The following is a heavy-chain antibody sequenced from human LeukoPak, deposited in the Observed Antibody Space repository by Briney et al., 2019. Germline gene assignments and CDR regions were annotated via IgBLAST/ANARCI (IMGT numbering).Heavy chain of an antibody. D-gene: IGHD2-15*01. CDR3: ARSDIVVVVAADAFDI. J-gene: IGHJ3*02. Sequence: VASVKVSCKASGYTFTGYYMHWVRQAPGQGLEWMGWINPNSGGTNYAQKFQGRVTMTRDTSISTAYMELSRLRSADTAVYYCARSDIVVVVAADAFDIWGQGTMVTVSS. V-gene: IGHV1-2*02. CDR2: INPNSGGT. CDR1: GYTFTGYY.